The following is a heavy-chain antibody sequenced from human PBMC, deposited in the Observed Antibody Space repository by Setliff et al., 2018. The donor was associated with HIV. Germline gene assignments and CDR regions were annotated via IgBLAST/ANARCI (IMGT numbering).Heavy chain of an antibody. V-gene: IGHV1-2*06. D-gene: IGHD5-12*01. J-gene: IGHJ5*02. Sequence: GASVKVSCKASGYTFTDFYIHWVRQAPGQGLGWIGRINPKSGVADYLKKFQGRVTMTTDTSTNTAHMELIRPRFDDTAVYYCARAHFLVAMTRNWFDPWGQGTLVTVSS. CDR2: INPKSGVA. CDR3: ARAHFLVAMTRNWFDP. CDR1: GYTFTDFY.